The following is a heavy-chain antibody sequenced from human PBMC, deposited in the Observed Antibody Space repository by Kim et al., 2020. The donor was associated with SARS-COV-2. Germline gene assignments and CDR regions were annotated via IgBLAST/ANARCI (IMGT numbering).Heavy chain of an antibody. V-gene: IGHV4-59*13. D-gene: IGHD3-22*01. CDR3: ARGDYYDSSGYYSAWWDY. CDR2: IYYSGST. CDR1: GGSISSYY. J-gene: IGHJ4*02. Sequence: SETLSLTCTVSGGSISSYYWSWIRQPPGKGLEWIGYIYYSGSTNYNPSLKSRVTISVDTSKNQFSLKLSSVTAADTAVYYCARGDYYDSSGYYSAWWDYWGQGTLVTVSS.